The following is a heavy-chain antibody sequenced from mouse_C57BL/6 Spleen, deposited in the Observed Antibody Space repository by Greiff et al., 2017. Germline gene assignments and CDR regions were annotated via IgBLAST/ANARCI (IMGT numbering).Heavy chain of an antibody. Sequence: QVQLQQPGAELVRPGTSVKLSRKASGYTFTSYWALWVKQRPGQGLVWIGVIDPSDSYTNYNQKFKGKATLTVDTSSSTAYMQLSSRTSEDSAVYYCESDKWDVDYWGQGTTLTVSS. CDR3: ESDKWDVDY. J-gene: IGHJ2*01. CDR2: IDPSDSYT. D-gene: IGHD4-1*02. V-gene: IGHV1-59*01. CDR1: GYTFTSYW.